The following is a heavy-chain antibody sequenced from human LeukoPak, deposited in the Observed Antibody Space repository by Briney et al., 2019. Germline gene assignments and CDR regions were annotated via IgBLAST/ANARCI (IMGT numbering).Heavy chain of an antibody. CDR1: GFTFSSYS. Sequence: GGTLRLSCAASGFTFSSYSMNWVRQAPGKGLEWVSSISSSGSYIYYADSVKGRFTISRDNAKNSLYLQMNSLRAEDTAVYYCARDPVGYSGSSYYFDDWGQGTLVTVSS. D-gene: IGHD5-12*01. CDR2: ISSSGSYI. J-gene: IGHJ4*02. V-gene: IGHV3-21*01. CDR3: ARDPVGYSGSSYYFDD.